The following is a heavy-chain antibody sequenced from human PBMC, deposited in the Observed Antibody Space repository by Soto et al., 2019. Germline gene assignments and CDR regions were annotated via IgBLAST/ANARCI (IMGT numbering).Heavy chain of an antibody. CDR1: GFTFSSYA. CDR3: AKDPMRVRGVILNWEYYFDY. J-gene: IGHJ4*02. CDR2: ISGSGGST. Sequence: EVQLLESGGGLVQPGGSLRLSCAASGFTFSSYAMSWVRQAPGKGLEWVSAISGSGGSTYYADSVKGRFTISRDNSKNTLYLQMNSLRAEDTAVYYCAKDPMRVRGVILNWEYYFDYWGQGTLVTVSS. V-gene: IGHV3-23*01. D-gene: IGHD3-10*01.